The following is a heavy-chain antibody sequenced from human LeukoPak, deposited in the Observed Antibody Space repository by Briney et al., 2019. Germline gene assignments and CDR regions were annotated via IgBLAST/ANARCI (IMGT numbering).Heavy chain of an antibody. V-gene: IGHV3-72*01. CDR3: VALLRGIGY. J-gene: IGHJ4*02. D-gene: IGHD3-10*01. CDR1: GFTFSDHY. Sequence: GGSLRLSCAVSGFTFSDHYMDWVRQAPGKGLEWIGRSRNEGHSYSTDFAASVRGRASLSRDHSRNSLYLQINSLRTDDTAVYYCVALLRGIGYWGQGTLVTVSS. CDR2: SRNEGHSYST.